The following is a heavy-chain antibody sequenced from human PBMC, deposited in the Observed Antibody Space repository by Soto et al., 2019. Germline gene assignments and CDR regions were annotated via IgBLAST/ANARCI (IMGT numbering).Heavy chain of an antibody. CDR2: TKEDGSEI. CDR1: GFSIASYW. V-gene: IGHV3-7*01. CDR3: ARDVGFDDVN. Sequence: EVQLVESGGGLVQPGGSLRISCAVSGFSIASYWMSWVRQAPGKGLEWVATTKEDGSEIYYVDSVRGRFTISRDNAENSLYLQMNILRAEDTAVYFCARDVGFDDVNWGQGTVVTVSS. D-gene: IGHD3-10*01. J-gene: IGHJ4*02.